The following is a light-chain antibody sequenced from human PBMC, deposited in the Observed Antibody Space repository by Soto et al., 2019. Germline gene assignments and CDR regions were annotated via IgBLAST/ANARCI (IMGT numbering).Light chain of an antibody. J-gene: IGKJ4*01. Sequence: EIVLTQSPATLSLSPGERATLSCRASQSVSSYLAWYQQKPGQAPRLLIYDASKRATGIPARFSGSGSGTEFTLSISSLEPEDFPVYYCQQRSNWPPTFGGGTKVEIK. V-gene: IGKV3-11*01. CDR3: QQRSNWPPT. CDR2: DAS. CDR1: QSVSSY.